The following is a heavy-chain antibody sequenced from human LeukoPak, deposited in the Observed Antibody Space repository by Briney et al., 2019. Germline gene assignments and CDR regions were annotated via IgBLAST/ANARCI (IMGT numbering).Heavy chain of an antibody. J-gene: IGHJ4*02. D-gene: IGHD2-21*02. CDR3: ARGHHQTGGDSPFGY. CDR1: GYTFTSYG. Sequence: ASVKVSCKASGYTFTSYGISWVRQAPGQGLEWMGWISAYNGNTNYAQKLQGRVTMTTDTSTSTAYMELRSLRSDDTAVYYCARGHHQTGGDSPFGYWGQGTLVTVSS. CDR2: ISAYNGNT. V-gene: IGHV1-18*01.